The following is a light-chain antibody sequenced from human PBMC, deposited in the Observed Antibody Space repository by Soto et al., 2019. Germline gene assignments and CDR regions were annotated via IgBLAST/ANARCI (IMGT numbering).Light chain of an antibody. V-gene: IGKV1-5*03. CDR2: KAS. J-gene: IGKJ1*01. Sequence: DIQMTQSPSTLSASVGDRVTITCRASQSVSSWLAWYQQKPGKAPKLLISKASSLESGVPSRFSGSGSGTEFTLTISSLQLDDFATYYCQQYNTYLWTFGQGTKVEVK. CDR3: QQYNTYLWT. CDR1: QSVSSW.